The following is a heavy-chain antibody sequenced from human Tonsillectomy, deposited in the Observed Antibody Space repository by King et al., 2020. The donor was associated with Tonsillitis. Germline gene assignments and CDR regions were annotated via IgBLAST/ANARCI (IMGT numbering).Heavy chain of an antibody. CDR1: GFTVNNNY. D-gene: IGHD6-13*01. CDR2: VYSGGST. Sequence: DVQLVESGGGLVQPGGSLRLSCAASGFTVNNNYMTWVRQAPGKGLEWVSIVYSGGSTYYADSVKGRFTISRHNSKNTLYLQMNRLRAEDTAVYYCARALYNSSEIPHAFHIWGQGTMVTVSS. V-gene: IGHV3-53*04. J-gene: IGHJ3*02. CDR3: ARALYNSSEIPHAFHI.